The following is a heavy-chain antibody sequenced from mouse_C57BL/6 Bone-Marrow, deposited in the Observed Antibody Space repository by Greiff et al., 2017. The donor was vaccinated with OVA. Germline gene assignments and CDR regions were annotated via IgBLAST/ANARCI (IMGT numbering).Heavy chain of an antibody. V-gene: IGHV1-4*01. D-gene: IGHD3-3*01. CDR3: ARREGDERWYFDV. J-gene: IGHJ1*03. CDR1: GYTFTSYT. Sequence: VKLQESGAELARPGASVKMSCKASGYTFTSYTMHWVKQRPGQGLERIGYINPSSGYTKYNQKFKDKATLTADKSSSTAYMQLSSLTSEDSAVYYCARREGDERWYFDVWGTGTTVTVSS. CDR2: INPSSGYT.